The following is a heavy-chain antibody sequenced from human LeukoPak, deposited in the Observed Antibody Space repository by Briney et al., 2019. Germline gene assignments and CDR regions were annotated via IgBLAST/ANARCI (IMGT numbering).Heavy chain of an antibody. V-gene: IGHV3-53*01. CDR1: GFTFSSNY. CDR2: IYSGGST. Sequence: GGSLRLSCAASGFTFSSNYMSWVRQAPGKGLEWVSVIYSGGSTYYADSVKGRFTISRDNSKNTLYLQMNSLRAEDTAVYYCARLIAAPLYYFDYWGQGTLVTVSS. J-gene: IGHJ4*02. CDR3: ARLIAAPLYYFDY. D-gene: IGHD6-13*01.